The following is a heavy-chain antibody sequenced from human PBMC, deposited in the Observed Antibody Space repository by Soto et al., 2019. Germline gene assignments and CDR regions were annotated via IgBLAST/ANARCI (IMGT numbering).Heavy chain of an antibody. Sequence: GGSLRLSCAASGFTFIGSDMNWVRHTRGKGLEWVSGIGTGGDTYYADSVRGRFTISREDAKGSLYLQMNSLRVEDTAVYYCVRETGFTTTSDAFNIWGQGTMVTVSS. J-gene: IGHJ3*02. V-gene: IGHV3-13*01. CDR3: VRETGFTTTSDAFNI. D-gene: IGHD1-1*01. CDR2: IGTGGDT. CDR1: GFTFIGSD.